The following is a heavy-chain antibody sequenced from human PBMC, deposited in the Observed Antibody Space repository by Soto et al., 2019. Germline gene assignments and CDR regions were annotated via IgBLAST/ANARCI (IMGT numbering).Heavy chain of an antibody. CDR2: ISGSGGST. V-gene: IGHV3-23*01. J-gene: IGHJ4*02. CDR3: AKNWDTTFSSSSH. Sequence: EVQLLESGGGLVQPGGSLRLSCAASVFTFTTYAMSWVRQAPGKGLEWVSAISGSGGSTYYTDSVKGRFTISRDNSKNTLYLQTNRLRAEDTAVYYCAKNWDTTFSSSSHWGQGTLVTASS. D-gene: IGHD6-6*01. CDR1: VFTFTTYA.